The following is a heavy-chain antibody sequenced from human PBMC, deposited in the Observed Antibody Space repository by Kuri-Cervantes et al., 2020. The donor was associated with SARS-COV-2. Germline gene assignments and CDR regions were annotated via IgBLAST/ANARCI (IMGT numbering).Heavy chain of an antibody. D-gene: IGHD6-19*01. CDR2: IRYDGSNK. J-gene: IGHJ4*02. CDR3: AKGAAEGGSGWLFDY. CDR1: GFTFSSYG. V-gene: IGHV3-30*02. Sequence: GGSLRLACAASGFTFSSYGMNWVRQAPGKGLEWVAFIRYDGSNKYYADSVKDRFTISRDNSKNTLYLQMNSLRAEDTAVYYCAKGAAEGGSGWLFDYWGQGTLVTVSS.